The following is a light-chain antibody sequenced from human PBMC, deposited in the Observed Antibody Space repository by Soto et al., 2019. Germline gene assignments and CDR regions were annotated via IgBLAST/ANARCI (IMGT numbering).Light chain of an antibody. CDR1: QRISTW. J-gene: IGKJ5*01. V-gene: IGKV1-12*01. CDR2: EAS. Sequence: DIQMTQSPSTLSASVGDGVTITCRASQRISTWLAWYQQKPGKAPKLLIYEASSLQSGVPSRISGSGSGTDFTLTISSLQPEDFATYYCQQANSFPITFGQGTRLEIK. CDR3: QQANSFPIT.